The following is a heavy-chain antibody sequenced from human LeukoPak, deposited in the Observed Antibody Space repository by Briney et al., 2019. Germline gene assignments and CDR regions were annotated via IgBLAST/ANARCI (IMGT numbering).Heavy chain of an antibody. CDR3: ARDGNGGSGSYWVFDY. CDR2: ISSSSSYI. CDR1: GFTFSSYS. Sequence: PGGSLRLSCAASGFTFSSYSTNWVRQAPGKGLEWVSSISSSSSYIYYADSVKGRFTISRDNAKNSLYLQMNSLRAEDTAVYYCARDGNGGSGSYWVFDYWGQGTLVTVSS. J-gene: IGHJ4*02. D-gene: IGHD3-10*01. V-gene: IGHV3-21*01.